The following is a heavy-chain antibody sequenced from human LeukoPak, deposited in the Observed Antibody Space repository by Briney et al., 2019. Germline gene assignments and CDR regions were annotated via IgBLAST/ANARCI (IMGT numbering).Heavy chain of an antibody. V-gene: IGHV1-2*06. Sequence: ASVKVSCKASGYTFTGYYMHWVRQAPGQGLEWMGRINPSSGGTNYAQKFQGRVTMTRDTSISTAYMELSRLRSDDTAVYYCARGPFTGHFDYWGQGTLVTVSS. J-gene: IGHJ4*02. CDR2: INPSSGGT. CDR3: ARGPFTGHFDY. D-gene: IGHD1-14*01. CDR1: GYTFTGYY.